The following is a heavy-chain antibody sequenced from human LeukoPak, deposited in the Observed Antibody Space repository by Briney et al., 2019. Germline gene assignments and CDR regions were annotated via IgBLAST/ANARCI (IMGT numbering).Heavy chain of an antibody. D-gene: IGHD3-16*01. V-gene: IGHV4-31*03. CDR2: IYYSGST. CDR1: GGSLSSGGYY. CDR3: AGGTITPDLSNWFDP. J-gene: IGHJ5*02. Sequence: PSETLSLTCTVSGGSLSSGGYYWSWIRQHPGKGLEWIGYIYYSGSTYYNPSLKSRVTISVDTSKNQFSLKLSSVTAADTAVYYCAGGTITPDLSNWFDPWGQGTLVTVSS.